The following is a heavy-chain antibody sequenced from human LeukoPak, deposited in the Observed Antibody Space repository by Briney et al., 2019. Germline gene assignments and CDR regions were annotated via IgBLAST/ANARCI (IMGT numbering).Heavy chain of an antibody. CDR3: AGDGYNWNWGVFDY. V-gene: IGHV3-9*01. J-gene: IGHJ4*02. Sequence: GGSLRLSCAASGFTFDDYAMHWVRQAPGKGLEWVSGISWNSGGIGYADSVKGRFTVSRDNAKKSLYLQMNSLRAEDTALYYCAGDGYNWNWGVFDYWGQGTLVTVSS. CDR1: GFTFDDYA. CDR2: ISWNSGGI. D-gene: IGHD1-7*01.